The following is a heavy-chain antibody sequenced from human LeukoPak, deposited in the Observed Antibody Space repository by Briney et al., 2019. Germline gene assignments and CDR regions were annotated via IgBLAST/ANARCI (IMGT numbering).Heavy chain of an antibody. CDR1: GGSISSSSYY. Sequence: PSETLSLTCTVSGGSISSSSYYWGWIRQPPGKGLEWIGSIYYSGSTYYNPSLKSRVTISVDTSENQFSLKLGSVTAADTAVYYCASYPTGAAAGTDAFDIWGQGTMVTVSS. J-gene: IGHJ3*02. CDR2: IYYSGST. CDR3: ASYPTGAAAGTDAFDI. V-gene: IGHV4-39*01. D-gene: IGHD6-13*01.